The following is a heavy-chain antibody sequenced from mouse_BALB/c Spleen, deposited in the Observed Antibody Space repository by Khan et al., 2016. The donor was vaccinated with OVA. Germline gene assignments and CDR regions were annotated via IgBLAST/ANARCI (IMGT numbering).Heavy chain of an antibody. J-gene: IGHJ3*01. CDR3: ARGRGAEAFAY. CDR1: GFTFSDYG. Sequence: EVELVESGGGLVQPGGSRKLSCAASGFTFSDYGMSWVRQAPGKGPEWVAFISYFAYSIYYADTMTGRFTISRAYVKSTLYLDRSELASEDTAVYYCARGRGAEAFAYWGQGTLVTVSA. CDR2: ISYFAYSI. V-gene: IGHV5-15*02.